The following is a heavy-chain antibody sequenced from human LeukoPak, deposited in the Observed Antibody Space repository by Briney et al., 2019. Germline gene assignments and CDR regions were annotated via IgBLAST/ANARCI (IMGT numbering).Heavy chain of an antibody. J-gene: IGHJ6*01. V-gene: IGHV3-33*08. CDR2: IWYDGSNK. CDR1: GFTFSSYG. CDR3: ARDYSNYPYYYHYYGMDV. Sequence: GGSLRPSCAASGFTFSSYGMHWVRQAPGKGLEWVAVIWYDGSNKYYADSVKGRFTISRDNSKNTLYLQMNSLRAEDTAVYYCARDYSNYPYYYHYYGMDVWGQGTTVTVSS. D-gene: IGHD4-11*01.